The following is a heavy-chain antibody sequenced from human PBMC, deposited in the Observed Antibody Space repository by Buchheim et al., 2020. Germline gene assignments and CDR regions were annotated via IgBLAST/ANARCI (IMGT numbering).Heavy chain of an antibody. CDR2: TRNKANSYTT. D-gene: IGHD6-19*01. V-gene: IGHV3-72*01. CDR3: ARETRWLVRYYYYGMDV. CDR1: GFTFSDHS. Sequence: EVQLVESGGGLVQPGGSLRLYCAASGFTFSDHSMDWVRQAPGKGLEWVGRTRNKANSYTTEYAASLKGRFTISRDDSKNSLYLQMNSLKTEDTAVYYCARETRWLVRYYYYGMDVWGQGTT. J-gene: IGHJ6*02.